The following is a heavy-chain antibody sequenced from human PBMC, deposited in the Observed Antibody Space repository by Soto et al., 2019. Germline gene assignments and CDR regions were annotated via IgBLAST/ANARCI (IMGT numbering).Heavy chain of an antibody. Sequence: GGSLRLSCAASGFTFSSYGMHWVRQAPGKGLEWVAVISYDGSNKYYADSVKGRFTISRDNSKNTLYLQMNSLRAEDTAVYYCAKDWGRYCSSTSCSLYYYYGMDVWGQGTTVTVSS. V-gene: IGHV3-30*18. J-gene: IGHJ6*02. CDR2: ISYDGSNK. D-gene: IGHD2-2*01. CDR1: GFTFSSYG. CDR3: AKDWGRYCSSTSCSLYYYYGMDV.